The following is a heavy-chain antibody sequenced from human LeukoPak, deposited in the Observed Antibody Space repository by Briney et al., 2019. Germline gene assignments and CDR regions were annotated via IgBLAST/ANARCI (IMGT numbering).Heavy chain of an antibody. D-gene: IGHD4-17*01. CDR3: TTQTTVTTDY. CDR2: IKSKTDDGTT. CDR1: GFTFSNAW. Sequence: GGSLRLSCAASGFTFSNAWMSWVRQAPGKGLEWVGRIKSKTDDGTTDYAAPVKGRFTISRDDSKNTLYLQMSSLKTEDTAVYYCTTQTTVTTDYWGQGTLVTVSS. J-gene: IGHJ4*02. V-gene: IGHV3-15*01.